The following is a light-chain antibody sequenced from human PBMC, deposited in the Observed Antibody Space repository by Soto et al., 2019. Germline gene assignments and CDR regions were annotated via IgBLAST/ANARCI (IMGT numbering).Light chain of an antibody. CDR1: QRMSGW. CDR3: QQYDSFSVT. V-gene: IGKV1-5*01. Sequence: DIQMTQSPSTLSASVGDTVTITCRASQRMSGWLAWHPQKPGKAPKLLIYDVSALKRGVPPRFRGSGSGTEFTLPISSXXXDDFATYYRQQYDSFSVTFGQGTKV. J-gene: IGKJ1*01. CDR2: DVS.